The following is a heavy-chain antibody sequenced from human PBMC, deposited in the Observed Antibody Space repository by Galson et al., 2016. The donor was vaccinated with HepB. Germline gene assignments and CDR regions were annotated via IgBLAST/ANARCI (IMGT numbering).Heavy chain of an antibody. CDR2: IYSGGST. V-gene: IGHV3-53*01. D-gene: IGHD6-19*01. CDR3: ARDEGYSNGWSV. CDR1: GFTVSSSY. Sequence: SLRLSCAASGFTVSSSYMSWVRQAPGKGLEWVSVIYSGGSTYYADSVKGRFTISRDNSKNTLYLQMNSLKAEDTAVYYCARDEGYSNGWSVWGQGTLVTVSS. J-gene: IGHJ4*02.